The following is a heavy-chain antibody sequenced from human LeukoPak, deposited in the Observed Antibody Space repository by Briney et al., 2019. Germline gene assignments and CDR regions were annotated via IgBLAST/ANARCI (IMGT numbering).Heavy chain of an antibody. V-gene: IGHV4-38-2*02. D-gene: IGHD3-22*01. CDR2: IYHSGST. CDR1: GYSISSGYY. CDR3: ARDRYYYDSSGVNWFDP. J-gene: IGHJ5*02. Sequence: SETLSLTCTVSGYSISSGYYWGWIRQPPGKGLEWIGSIYHSGSTYYNLSLKSRITISVDTSKNQFSLKLSSVTAADTAVYSCARDRYYYDSSGVNWFDPWGQGTLVTVSS.